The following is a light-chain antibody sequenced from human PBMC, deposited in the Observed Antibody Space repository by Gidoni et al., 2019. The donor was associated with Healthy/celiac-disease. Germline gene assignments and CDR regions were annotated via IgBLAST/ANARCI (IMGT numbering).Light chain of an antibody. CDR2: WAS. Sequence: DIVMTQSPDSLALSLGARATINCKSSQSVLYSSNNKNYLAWYKQKPGQPPKLLIYWASTRESGVPDRFSGSGSGTDFTLTISSLQAEDVAVYYCQQYYSTPYSFGQGTKLEIK. V-gene: IGKV4-1*01. CDR1: QSVLYSSNNKNY. J-gene: IGKJ2*03. CDR3: QQYYSTPYS.